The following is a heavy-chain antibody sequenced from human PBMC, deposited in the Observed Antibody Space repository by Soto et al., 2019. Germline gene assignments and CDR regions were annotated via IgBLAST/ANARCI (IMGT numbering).Heavy chain of an antibody. CDR1: GFTFSSYG. CDR2: ISYDGSNK. D-gene: IGHD3-3*02. V-gene: IGHV3-30*18. Sequence: QVQLVESGGGVVQPGRSLRLSCAASGFTFSSYGMHWVRQAPGKGLEWVAVISYDGSNKYYADSVKGRFTISRDNSKNTLYLQMTSLRAEDTAVYYCAKPYYPFDWYFDLWGRGTLVTVSS. CDR3: AKPYYPFDWYFDL. J-gene: IGHJ2*01.